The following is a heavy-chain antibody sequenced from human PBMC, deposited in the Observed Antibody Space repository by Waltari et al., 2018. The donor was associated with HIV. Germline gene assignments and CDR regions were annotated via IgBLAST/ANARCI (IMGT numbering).Heavy chain of an antibody. CDR3: ARVKASYYDGSGFYFLDY. D-gene: IGHD3-22*01. CDR2: VHGSGNT. J-gene: IGHJ4*02. CDR1: GGPTSGYY. V-gene: IGHV4-59*01. Sequence: QVQLQESGPGLVKPSQTLSLICSVSGGPTSGYYWTWIRQHPGKGLEWIGYVHGSGNTKYNPSLQSRVTISIDTSKNQVSLALNSVTAADTAVYFCARVKASYYDGSGFYFLDYWGQGTLVTVSS.